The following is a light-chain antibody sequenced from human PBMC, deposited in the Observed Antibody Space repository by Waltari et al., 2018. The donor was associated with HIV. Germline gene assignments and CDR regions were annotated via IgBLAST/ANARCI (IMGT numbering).Light chain of an antibody. V-gene: IGLV1-47*01. J-gene: IGLJ3*02. Sequence: QSVLTQPPSASGTPGQRVTISCSGSSSTIGTNYVYWYHQLPGTAPKILIYRNNQRPSGVPDRFSGSKSGTSASLAISGLRSEDEADYYCAAWDDSLSGWVFGGGTKLTVL. CDR3: AAWDDSLSGWV. CDR2: RNN. CDR1: SSTIGTNY.